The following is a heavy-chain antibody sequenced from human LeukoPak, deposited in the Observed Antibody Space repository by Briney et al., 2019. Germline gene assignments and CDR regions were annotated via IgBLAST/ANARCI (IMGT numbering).Heavy chain of an antibody. Sequence: ASVKVSCKASGGTFSGYAINWVRQAPGQGLEWMGGIIPIFGTANYAQKFQGRVTITADESTSTGYMELSSLRSEDTAVYYCAGDRYYYDSSGYYYYNGMDVWGQGTTVTVSS. V-gene: IGHV1-69*01. CDR1: GGTFSGYA. D-gene: IGHD3-22*01. J-gene: IGHJ6*02. CDR2: IIPIFGTA. CDR3: AGDRYYYDSSGYYYYNGMDV.